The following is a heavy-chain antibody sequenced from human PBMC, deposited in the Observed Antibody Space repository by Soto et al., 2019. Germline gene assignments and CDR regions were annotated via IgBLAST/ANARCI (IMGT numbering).Heavy chain of an antibody. Sequence: VQLVESGGGLVQPGGSLRLSCAASGFTFSNYWMHWVRQAPGKGLVWVSRINSDGSNTTYADSVKGRFTISRDNVKNTLYLQMNSLRAEDTAVYYCARDGAYCIGDCYSLFNLEYWGQGTLATVSS. V-gene: IGHV3-74*01. CDR2: INSDGSNT. CDR1: GFTFSNYW. D-gene: IGHD2-21*02. CDR3: ARDGAYCIGDCYSLFNLEY. J-gene: IGHJ4*02.